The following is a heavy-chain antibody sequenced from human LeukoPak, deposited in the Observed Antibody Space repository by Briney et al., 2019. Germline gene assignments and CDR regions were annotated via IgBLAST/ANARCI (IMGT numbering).Heavy chain of an antibody. D-gene: IGHD3-22*01. CDR3: ARVWNYYDSSGPDY. CDR2: INPNSGGT. Sequence: GASVKVSCKASGYTFTGYYMHWVRQAPGQGLEWMGWINPNSGGTNYAQKFQGRVTMTRDTSISTAYMELSRLRSDDTAVYYCARVWNYYDSSGPDYWGQGTPVTVSS. V-gene: IGHV1-2*02. J-gene: IGHJ4*02. CDR1: GYTFTGYY.